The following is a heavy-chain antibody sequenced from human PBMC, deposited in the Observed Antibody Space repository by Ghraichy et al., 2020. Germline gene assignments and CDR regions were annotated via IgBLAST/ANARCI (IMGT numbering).Heavy chain of an antibody. CDR2: IWYDGSHA. CDR1: GFTFRNFG. Sequence: GGSLRLSCAASGFTFRNFGMQWVRQAPGKGLEWLTTIWYDGSHAFYADSVRGRFTISRDNSKNTLFLQMDSLTTEDTALYYCARHRGDCSPTRCPEGYTDVWGEGTMVTVSS. CDR3: ARHRGDCSPTRCPEGYTDV. J-gene: IGHJ6*03. V-gene: IGHV3-33*01. D-gene: IGHD2-15*01.